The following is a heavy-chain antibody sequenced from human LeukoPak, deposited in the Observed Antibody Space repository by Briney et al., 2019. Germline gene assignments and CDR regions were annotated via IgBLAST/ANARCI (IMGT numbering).Heavy chain of an antibody. Sequence: GASVKVSCKASGGTFSSYAISWVRQAPGQGLEWMGGIIPIFGTANYAQKFQGRVTITADGSTSTAYMELSSLRSEDTAVYYCARVEGDYYDSSGYYFDYWGQGTLVTVSS. D-gene: IGHD3-22*01. CDR1: GGTFSSYA. J-gene: IGHJ4*02. CDR2: IIPIFGTA. V-gene: IGHV1-69*13. CDR3: ARVEGDYYDSSGYYFDY.